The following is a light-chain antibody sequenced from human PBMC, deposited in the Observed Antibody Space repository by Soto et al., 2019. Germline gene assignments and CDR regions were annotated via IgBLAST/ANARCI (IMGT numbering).Light chain of an antibody. CDR2: KAS. J-gene: IGKJ1*01. V-gene: IGKV1-5*03. Sequence: DIQMTQSPSTLSASIGDRVTITCRASQSISGWLAWYQQKSGKAPKLLIYKASTLQSEVPSRFSGSASGTEFTLPISSLQSDDFATYYCQHYNSYSWTFGQGTMVEIK. CDR1: QSISGW. CDR3: QHYNSYSWT.